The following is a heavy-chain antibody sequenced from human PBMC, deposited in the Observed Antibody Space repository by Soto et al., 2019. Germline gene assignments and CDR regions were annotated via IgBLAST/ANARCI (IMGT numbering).Heavy chain of an antibody. J-gene: IGHJ4*02. CDR1: GGSISSGDYY. V-gene: IGHV4-30-4*01. Sequence: QVQLQESGPGLVEPSQTLSLTCTVSGGSISSGDYYWSWIRQPPGKGLEWIGYIYYSGSTYYNPSLKRRVTRSVDTPENHYSLKRSSVTAADTGLYYCARDANLSGYYSYYFDYWGQGTPVTVSS. CDR3: ARDANLSGYYSYYFDY. D-gene: IGHD3-22*01. CDR2: IYYSGST.